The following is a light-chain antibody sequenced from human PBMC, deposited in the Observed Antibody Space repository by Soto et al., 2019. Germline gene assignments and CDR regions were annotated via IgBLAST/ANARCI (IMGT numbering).Light chain of an antibody. CDR3: QQYNSYSTT. J-gene: IGKJ1*01. CDR1: QSISSW. CDR2: DAS. V-gene: IGKV1-5*01. Sequence: IQMTQSPSTLSASVGDRVTITCRASQSISSWLAWYQQKPGKAPKLLIYDASSLESGVPSRFSGSGSGTEFTLTISSXQPDDFATYYCQQYNSYSTTFGQGTKVDTK.